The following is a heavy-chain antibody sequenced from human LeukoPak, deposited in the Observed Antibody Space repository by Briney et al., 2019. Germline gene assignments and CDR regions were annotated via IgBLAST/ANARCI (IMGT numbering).Heavy chain of an antibody. CDR1: GGSFSGYY. D-gene: IGHD3-10*01. J-gene: IGHJ2*01. CDR3: ARDNMVRVWATWYFDL. V-gene: IGHV4-34*01. Sequence: SETLSLTCAVYGGSFSGYYWSWIRQPPGKGLEWMGEINHSGSTNYNPSLKSRVTISVDTSKNQFSLKLSSVTAADTAVYYCARDNMVRVWATWYFDLWGRGTLVTVSS. CDR2: INHSGST.